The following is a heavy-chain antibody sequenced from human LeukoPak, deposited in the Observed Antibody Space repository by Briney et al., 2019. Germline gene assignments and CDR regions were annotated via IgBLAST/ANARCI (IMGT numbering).Heavy chain of an antibody. CDR3: ARTLLPATMGAFDI. CDR1: SAFSTNYF. V-gene: IGHV4-4*07. D-gene: IGHD2-2*01. CDR2: INTSGDT. Sequence: SETLSLTCSVSSAFSTNYFWSWIRQPAGKGLEWIGRINTSGDTNYNPSLKSRVTMSVDTSKNQFSLNLSSMTAADTAVYYCARTLLPATMGAFDIWGQGTMVTVSS. J-gene: IGHJ3*02.